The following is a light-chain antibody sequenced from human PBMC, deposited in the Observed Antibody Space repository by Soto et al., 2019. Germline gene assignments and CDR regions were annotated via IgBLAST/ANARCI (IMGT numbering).Light chain of an antibody. V-gene: IGLV2-14*01. CDR3: SSHTNIIGVV. CDR2: EVR. Sequence: QSVLTQPASVSGSPGQSITISCTGTTTDVVAYDYVSWYQQHPGKAPKLLIFEVRNRPSGVSNRFSGSKSGNTASLTISGLQAEDEADYYCSSHTNIIGVVFGGGTKLTV. CDR1: TTDVVAYDY. J-gene: IGLJ2*01.